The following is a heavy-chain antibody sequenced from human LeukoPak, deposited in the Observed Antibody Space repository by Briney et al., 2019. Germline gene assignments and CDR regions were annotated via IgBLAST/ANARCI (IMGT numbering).Heavy chain of an antibody. D-gene: IGHD3-22*01. CDR1: GFTFSSYA. CDR2: ISYDGSNK. CDR3: ARGEVSYYDSSGYVGYYGMDV. V-gene: IGHV3-30-3*01. Sequence: PGRSLRLSCAASGFTFSSYAMHWVRQAPGKGLEWVAVISYDGSNKYYADSVKGRFTISRDNSKNTLYLQMNSLRAEDTAVYYCARGEVSYYDSSGYVGYYGMDVWGQGTTVTVSS. J-gene: IGHJ6*02.